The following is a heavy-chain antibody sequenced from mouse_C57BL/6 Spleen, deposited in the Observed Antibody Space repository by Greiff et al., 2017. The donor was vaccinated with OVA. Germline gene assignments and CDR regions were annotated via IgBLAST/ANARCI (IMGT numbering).Heavy chain of an antibody. CDR1: GYAFSSSW. CDR3: ARFFSGAMDY. Sequence: QVQLQQSGPELVKPGASVKISCKASGYAFSSSWLNWVKQRPGKGLEWIGRIYPGDGDTNYNGKFKGKATLTADKSSSPAYMQLSSLTSEDSAVYFCARFFSGAMDYWGQGTSVTVSS. J-gene: IGHJ4*01. CDR2: IYPGDGDT. V-gene: IGHV1-82*01.